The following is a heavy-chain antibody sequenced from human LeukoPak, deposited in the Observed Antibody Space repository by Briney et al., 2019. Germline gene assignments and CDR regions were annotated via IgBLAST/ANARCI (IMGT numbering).Heavy chain of an antibody. CDR3: ARDIAAAGNLYYYYMDV. CDR1: GYTFTSYA. CDR2: ISAYNGNT. Sequence: ASEKVSCKASGYTFTSYAMNWVRQAPGQGLEWMGWISAYNGNTNYAQKPQGRVTMTTDTSTSTAYMELRSLRSDDTAVYYCARDIAAAGNLYYYYMDVWGKGTTVTVSS. J-gene: IGHJ6*03. D-gene: IGHD6-13*01. V-gene: IGHV1-18*01.